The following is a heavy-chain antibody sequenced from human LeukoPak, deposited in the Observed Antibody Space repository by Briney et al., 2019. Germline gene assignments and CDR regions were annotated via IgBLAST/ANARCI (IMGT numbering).Heavy chain of an antibody. V-gene: IGHV4-4*09. D-gene: IGHD4-11*01. Sequence: SVTLSLTCTVSGGSISSYYWSWIRQPPGKGLEWIGYIYTSGSTNYNPSLKSRVTISVDTSKNQFSLKLSSVTAADTAVYYCATVTTSYFDYWGQGTLVTVSS. CDR3: ATVTTSYFDY. J-gene: IGHJ4*02. CDR1: GGSISSYY. CDR2: IYTSGST.